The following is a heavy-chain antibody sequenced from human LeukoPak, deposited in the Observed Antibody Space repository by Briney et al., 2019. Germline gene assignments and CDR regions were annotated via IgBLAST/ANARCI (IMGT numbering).Heavy chain of an antibody. V-gene: IGHV3-7*01. CDR3: ARDWDDSSGYPFDY. D-gene: IGHD3-22*01. CDR2: IKQDGSEK. Sequence: GGSLRLSCAASGFTFSSYWMSWVRQAPGKGLERVANIKQDGSEKYYVDSVKGRFTISRDSAKNSLYLQMNSLRAEDTAVYYCARDWDDSSGYPFDYWGQGTLVTVSS. J-gene: IGHJ4*02. CDR1: GFTFSSYW.